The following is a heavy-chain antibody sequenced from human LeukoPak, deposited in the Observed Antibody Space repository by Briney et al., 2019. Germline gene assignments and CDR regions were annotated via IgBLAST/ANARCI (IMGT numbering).Heavy chain of an antibody. Sequence: PGGSLRLSCAASGFTFSSYAMSWVRQAPGKGLEWVSAISGSGGSTYYADSVKGRFTISRDNSKNTLYLQMNSLRAEDTAVYYCANPSMIVVVITPFDYWGQGTLVTVSS. V-gene: IGHV3-23*01. CDR2: ISGSGGST. CDR1: GFTFSSYA. J-gene: IGHJ4*02. D-gene: IGHD3-22*01. CDR3: ANPSMIVVVITPFDY.